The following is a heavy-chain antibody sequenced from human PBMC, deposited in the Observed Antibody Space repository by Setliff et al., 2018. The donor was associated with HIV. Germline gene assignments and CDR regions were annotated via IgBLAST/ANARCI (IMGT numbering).Heavy chain of an antibody. V-gene: IGHV3-23*01. Sequence: GGSLRLSCEASGITFRDYAMTWVRQAPGKGLEWVSGISGSGGSVYHSDSVQGRFTISRDNSKNTVYLQMNSLTAEDTAVYYCAKDGGPMGIGDYYMDVWGQGTTVTVSS. CDR3: AKDGGPMGIGDYYMDV. CDR2: ISGSGGSV. J-gene: IGHJ6*03. D-gene: IGHD3-16*01. CDR1: GITFRDYA.